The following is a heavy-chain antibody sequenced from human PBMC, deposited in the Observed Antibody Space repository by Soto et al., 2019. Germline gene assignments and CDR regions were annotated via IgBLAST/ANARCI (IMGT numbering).Heavy chain of an antibody. CDR1: GGSISSSSYY. CDR3: ARLARTGTTVGAFDI. V-gene: IGHV4-39*01. CDR2: IYYSGST. Sequence: QLQLQESGPGLVKPSETLSLTCTVSGGSISSSSYYWGWIRQPPGKGLEWIGSIYYSGSTYYNPSLKSRVTISVDTSKNQFSLKLSSVTAADTAVYYCARLARTGTTVGAFDIWGQGTMVTVSS. D-gene: IGHD1-7*01. J-gene: IGHJ3*02.